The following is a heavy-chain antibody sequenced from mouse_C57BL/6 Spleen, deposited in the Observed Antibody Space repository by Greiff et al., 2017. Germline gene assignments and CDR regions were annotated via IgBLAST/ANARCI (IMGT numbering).Heavy chain of an antibody. V-gene: IGHV5-4*01. CDR1: GFTFSSYA. Sequence: EVQGVESGGGLVKPGGSLKLSCAASGFTFSSYAMSWVRQTPEKRLEWVTTISDGGSYTYYPDNVKGRFTISRDNAKNNLYLQMSHLKSEDTAMYYCARDRIYYGNYDAMDYWGQGTSVTVSS. CDR2: ISDGGSYT. CDR3: ARDRIYYGNYDAMDY. D-gene: IGHD2-1*01. J-gene: IGHJ4*01.